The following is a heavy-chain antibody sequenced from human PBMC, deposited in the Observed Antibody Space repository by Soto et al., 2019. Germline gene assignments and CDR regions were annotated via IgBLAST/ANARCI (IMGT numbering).Heavy chain of an antibody. CDR1: GFTFSGSA. CDR3: TTVPADRYYYYMDV. CDR2: IRSKANSYAT. J-gene: IGHJ6*03. V-gene: IGHV3-73*01. Sequence: EVQLVESGGGLVQPGGSLKLSCAASGFTFSGSAMHWVRQASGKGLEWVGRIRSKANSYATSYAASVKGRFTISRDDSKNTAYLQMNSLKTEDTAVYYCTTVPADRYYYYMDVWCKGTTVTVSS. D-gene: IGHD2-2*01.